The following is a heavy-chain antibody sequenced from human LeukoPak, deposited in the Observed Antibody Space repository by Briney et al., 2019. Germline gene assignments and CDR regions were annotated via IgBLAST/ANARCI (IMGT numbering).Heavy chain of an antibody. CDR3: AKGSRIVVVPAAVPFDP. CDR1: GFTFSSYA. D-gene: IGHD2-2*01. Sequence: PGGSLRLSCAASGFTFSSYAMSWVRQAPGKGLEWVSAISGSGGSTYYADSVKGRFTISRDNSKNTLYLQMNSLRAEDTAVYYCAKGSRIVVVPAAVPFDPWGQGNLATVSS. CDR2: ISGSGGST. J-gene: IGHJ5*02. V-gene: IGHV3-23*01.